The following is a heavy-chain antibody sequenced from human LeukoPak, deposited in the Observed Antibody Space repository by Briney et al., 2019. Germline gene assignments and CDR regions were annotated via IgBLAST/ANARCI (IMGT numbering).Heavy chain of an antibody. Sequence: ASVKVSCKASGGTFSSYAISWVRQAPGQGLEWMGGITPIFGTANYAQKFQGRVTITADESTSTAYMELSSLRSEDTAVYYCARDQGEYQLLAAFDYWGQGTLVTVSS. CDR3: ARDQGEYQLLAAFDY. D-gene: IGHD2-2*01. J-gene: IGHJ4*02. CDR1: GGTFSSYA. CDR2: ITPIFGTA. V-gene: IGHV1-69*13.